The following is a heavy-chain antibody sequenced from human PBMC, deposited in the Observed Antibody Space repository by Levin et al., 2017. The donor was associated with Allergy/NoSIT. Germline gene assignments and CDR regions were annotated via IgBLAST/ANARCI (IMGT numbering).Heavy chain of an antibody. CDR2: ISPNNGHT. J-gene: IGHJ3*02. D-gene: IGHD6-19*01. Sequence: GASVKVSCKASGYTFRVYGIIWVRQAPGEGLEWLGWISPNNGHTKVSHKVQGRVTMTTDASTTTAYLDIRSLTSEDTAVYYCARDLGTGWYDNAFEIWGQGTLVSVSS. CDR1: GYTFRVYG. CDR3: ARDLGTGWYDNAFEI. V-gene: IGHV1-18*01.